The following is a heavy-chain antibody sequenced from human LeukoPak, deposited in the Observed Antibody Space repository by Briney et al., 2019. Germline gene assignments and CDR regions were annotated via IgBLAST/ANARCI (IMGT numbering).Heavy chain of an antibody. J-gene: IGHJ3*02. Sequence: ASVKVSCKASGGSFTNCPFHWVRQAPGQGLEWMGGIIPMFGSTDYAQKFQGRLTITADKSTSTAYMELSSLRSEDTAVYYCARTVVVTAEHAFDIWGQGTMVTVSS. CDR3: ARTVVVTAEHAFDI. V-gene: IGHV1-69*06. CDR2: IIPMFGST. D-gene: IGHD2-21*02. CDR1: GGSFTNCP.